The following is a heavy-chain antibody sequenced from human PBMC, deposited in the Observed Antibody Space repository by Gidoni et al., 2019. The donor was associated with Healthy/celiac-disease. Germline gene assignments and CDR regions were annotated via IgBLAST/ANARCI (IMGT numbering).Heavy chain of an antibody. Sequence: QVQLVESGGGVVQPGRSLRLSCAASGFPFSSYAMHWVRQAPGKGLEWVAVISYDGSNKYYADSVKGRFTISRDNSKNTLYLQMNSLRAEDTAVYYCARGGHYDSSGYYWYWGQGTLVTVSS. J-gene: IGHJ4*02. CDR2: ISYDGSNK. CDR1: GFPFSSYA. D-gene: IGHD3-22*01. CDR3: ARGGHYDSSGYYWY. V-gene: IGHV3-30*01.